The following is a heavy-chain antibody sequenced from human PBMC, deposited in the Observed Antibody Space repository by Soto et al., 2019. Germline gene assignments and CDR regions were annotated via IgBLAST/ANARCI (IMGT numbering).Heavy chain of an antibody. D-gene: IGHD6-6*01. J-gene: IGHJ3*02. CDR3: ERGDIAARHLAAFDI. V-gene: IGHV4-39*01. CDR2: INHSGST. Sequence: SETLSLTCRVSDGSMNSDSSYWGWIRQPPGKGLEWIGVINHSGSTYHNLSLKGRVTMSVDASRNQFSLKLTSMTAADTAVYYCERGDIAARHLAAFDIWGQGTMVTVSS. CDR1: DGSMNSDSSY.